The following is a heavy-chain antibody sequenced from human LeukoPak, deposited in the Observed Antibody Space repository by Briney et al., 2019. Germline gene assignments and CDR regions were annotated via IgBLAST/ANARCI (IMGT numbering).Heavy chain of an antibody. CDR1: AFTFSSYA. D-gene: IGHD5-12*01. Sequence: GGSLRLSCAASAFTFSSYAMSWVRQAPGKGLEWVSGISGSGGSTNYADSVEGRFTISRDNSKNTLYLQMNSLRAEDTAVYYCAKSGGYSGYDLGYWGQGTLVTVAS. CDR3: AKSGGYSGYDLGY. CDR2: ISGSGGST. V-gene: IGHV3-23*01. J-gene: IGHJ4*02.